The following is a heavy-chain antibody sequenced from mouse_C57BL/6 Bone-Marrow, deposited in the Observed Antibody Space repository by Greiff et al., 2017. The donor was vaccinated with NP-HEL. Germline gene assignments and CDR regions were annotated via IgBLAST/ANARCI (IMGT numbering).Heavy chain of an antibody. CDR1: GYAFTKYL. D-gene: IGHD3-3*01. CDR3: ARGDVYFDY. V-gene: IGHV1-54*01. Sequence: VKLMESGAELVRPGTSVKVSCKASGYAFTKYLIEWVKQRPGQGLEWIGVINPGSGGTNYNEKFKGKETLTADKSSSTAYMQLSSLTSEDSAVYFCARGDVYFDYWGQGTTLTVSS. J-gene: IGHJ2*01. CDR2: INPGSGGT.